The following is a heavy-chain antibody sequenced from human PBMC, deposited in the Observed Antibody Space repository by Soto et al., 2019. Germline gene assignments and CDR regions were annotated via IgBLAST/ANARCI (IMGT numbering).Heavy chain of an antibody. Sequence: PSETLSLTCTVSGGSISSYYWSWIRQPPGKGLEWIGYIYYSGSTNYNPSLKSRVTISVDTSKNQFSLKLSSVTAADTAVYYCARLYGSGSYYKSNWFDPWGQGTLVTVSS. J-gene: IGHJ5*02. CDR1: GGSISSYY. CDR3: ARLYGSGSYYKSNWFDP. D-gene: IGHD3-10*01. CDR2: IYYSGST. V-gene: IGHV4-59*08.